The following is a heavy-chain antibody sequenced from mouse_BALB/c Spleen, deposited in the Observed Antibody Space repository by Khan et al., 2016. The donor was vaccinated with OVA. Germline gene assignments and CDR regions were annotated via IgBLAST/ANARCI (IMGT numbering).Heavy chain of an antibody. CDR3: AGWFDCCSSLDAMDY. CDR2: IWRDGST. CDR1: GFSLTTYG. J-gene: IGHJ4*01. Sequence: QVQLKESGPGLVAPSQSLSITCTVSGFSLTTYGVHWFRQPPGKGLEWLVVIWRDGSTNYNSVLKSSLSISKDNSKSQVFLKMNSLQTDDTVMYDCAGWFDCCSSLDAMDYWGQGTLVTVSA. D-gene: IGHD2-2*01. V-gene: IGHV2-6*02.